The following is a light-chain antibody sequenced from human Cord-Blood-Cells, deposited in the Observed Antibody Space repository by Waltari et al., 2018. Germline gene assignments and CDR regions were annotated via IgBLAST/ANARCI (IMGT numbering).Light chain of an antibody. Sequence: QSALTQPRSLSGSPGQSVTISCTGTSSDVGGYNYVSGYQQHPGKAPKLMIYVFSTRPSGVPDRFSGSKSGNTASLTISGLQAEDEADYYCCSYAGSSNWVCGGGTKLTVL. CDR1: SSDVGGYNY. CDR2: VFS. CDR3: CSYAGSSNWV. J-gene: IGLJ3*02. V-gene: IGLV2-11*01.